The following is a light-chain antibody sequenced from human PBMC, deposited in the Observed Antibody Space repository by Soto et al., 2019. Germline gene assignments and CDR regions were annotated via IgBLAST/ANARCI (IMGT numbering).Light chain of an antibody. CDR2: AAS. J-gene: IGKJ1*01. V-gene: IGKV1-39*01. CDR3: QQSYNTTWT. Sequence: DMQMSQSPSSLSASVRDRVTITCRASQSISSYLNWYQQKPGKAPKLLIYAASSLQSGVPSRFSGSGSGTDFTLTISSLQPEDFATYYCQQSYNTTWTFGQGTKVDIK. CDR1: QSISSY.